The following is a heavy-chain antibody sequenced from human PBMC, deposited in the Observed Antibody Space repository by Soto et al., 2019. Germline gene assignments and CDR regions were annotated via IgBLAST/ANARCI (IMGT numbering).Heavy chain of an antibody. D-gene: IGHD2-21*01. Sequence: QVQLEQSGAEVKNPGASVKVSCKASGYTFTSYYMHWVRQAPGQGLEWMGVINPGGGITSSAENLHVRVTMTRDTSTSTAYMELSSLKSEDTAIYYCARGLAVPYSPALHWGQGTLLTVYS. J-gene: IGHJ4*02. V-gene: IGHV1-46*01. CDR2: INPGGGIT. CDR3: ARGLAVPYSPALH. CDR1: GYTFTSYY.